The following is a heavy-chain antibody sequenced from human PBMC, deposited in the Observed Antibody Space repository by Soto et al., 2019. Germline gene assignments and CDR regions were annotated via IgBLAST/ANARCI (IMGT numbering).Heavy chain of an antibody. CDR1: GFTFDDYA. V-gene: IGHV3-9*01. D-gene: IGHD3-10*01. J-gene: IGHJ4*02. Sequence: GGSLRLSCAASGFTFDDYAMHWVRQAPGKGLEWVSGISWNSGSIGYADSVKGRFTISRDNAKNSLYLQMNSLRAEDTALYYCAKDGYGSGSYVDYWGQGTLVTVSS. CDR3: AKDGYGSGSYVDY. CDR2: ISWNSGSI.